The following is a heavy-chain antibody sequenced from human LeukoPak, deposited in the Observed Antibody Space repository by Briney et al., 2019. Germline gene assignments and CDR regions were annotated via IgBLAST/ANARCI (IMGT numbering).Heavy chain of an antibody. CDR1: GFTFSSHG. V-gene: IGHV3-23*01. CDR2: IRGDGVTT. CDR3: AKDDAWLQYGN. D-gene: IGHD5-24*01. J-gene: IGHJ4*02. Sequence: GGSLRLSCAASGFTFSSHGMNWVRQAPGKGLEWVSGIRGDGVTTYYADSVKGRFTISRDNSKNTLYLQMNSLRAEDTAVYYCAKDDAWLQYGNWGRGTLVTVSS.